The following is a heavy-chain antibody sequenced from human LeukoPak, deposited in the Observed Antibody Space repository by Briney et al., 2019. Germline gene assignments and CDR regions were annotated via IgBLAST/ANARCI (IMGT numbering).Heavy chain of an antibody. D-gene: IGHD5-24*01. Sequence: GGSLRLSCAASGFTFSSYAMSWVRQAPGKGLEWVSAISGSGGSTYYADSVKGRFTISRDNSKNTLYLQMNSLRAEDTAVYYCAKGTRDGSNYDYYYYMDVWGKGTTVTVSS. CDR2: ISGSGGST. CDR3: AKGTRDGSNYDYYYYMDV. V-gene: IGHV3-23*01. J-gene: IGHJ6*03. CDR1: GFTFSSYA.